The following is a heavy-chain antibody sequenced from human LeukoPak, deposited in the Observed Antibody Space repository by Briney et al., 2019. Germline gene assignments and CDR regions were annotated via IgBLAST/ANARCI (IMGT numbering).Heavy chain of an antibody. V-gene: IGHV1-8*01. CDR1: VYTFTIYD. Sequence: ASVKVSCKASVYTFTIYDINWVRQATGQGLEWMGWMNPNSGNTGYAQKFQGRVTMTRNTSISTAYMELSSLRSEDTAVYYCARGFTVTTFAAPGYWGQGTLVTVSS. CDR2: MNPNSGNT. CDR3: ARGFTVTTFAAPGY. D-gene: IGHD4-17*01. J-gene: IGHJ4*02.